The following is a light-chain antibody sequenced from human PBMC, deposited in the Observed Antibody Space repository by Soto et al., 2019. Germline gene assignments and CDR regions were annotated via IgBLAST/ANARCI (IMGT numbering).Light chain of an antibody. J-gene: IGKJ1*01. CDR3: QQDGSSPQT. CDR1: QSVSSSD. CDR2: GAS. V-gene: IGKV3-20*01. Sequence: EIVVTQSPGTLSLSPGERATLSCRASQSVSSSDLDWYQQKPGQDPRLLSYGASSRATGIPDRFSGSGSGTDFTLTISRLEPEDFAVYYCQQDGSSPQTFGQGTQVEIK.